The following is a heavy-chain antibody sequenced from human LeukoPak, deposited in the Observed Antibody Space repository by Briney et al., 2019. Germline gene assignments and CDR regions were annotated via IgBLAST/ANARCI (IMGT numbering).Heavy chain of an antibody. D-gene: IGHD5-18*01. CDR1: GGSINDNVW. CDR2: IYHSGTA. CDR3: ARGGSTAMLRSLDN. Sequence: SETLSLTCAVSGGSINDNVWWIWVRPSPGKGLEWIGEIYHSGTAHYNASLKSRVTMSVDESNNQFSLRLSSVTAADTAVYYCARGGSTAMLRSLDNWGQGTLATVSS. V-gene: IGHV4-4*02. J-gene: IGHJ4*02.